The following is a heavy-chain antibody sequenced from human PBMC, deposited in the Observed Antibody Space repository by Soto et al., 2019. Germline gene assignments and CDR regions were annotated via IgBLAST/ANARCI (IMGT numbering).Heavy chain of an antibody. CDR2: MYNTGST. D-gene: IGHD2-21*02. CDR1: SGSISGYY. Sequence: SETLSLTCTVSSGSISGYYWSWIRQPPGKGLEWIGYMYNTGSTVYNPSFKSRVTISVDTSKSQFSLRLNSVTAADTAVYYCARDLWGYCGTDCYPLDVWGQGTTVTGS. V-gene: IGHV4-59*01. CDR3: ARDLWGYCGTDCYPLDV. J-gene: IGHJ6*02.